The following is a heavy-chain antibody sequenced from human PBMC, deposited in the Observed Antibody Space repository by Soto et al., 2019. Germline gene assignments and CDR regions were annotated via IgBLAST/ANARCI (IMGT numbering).Heavy chain of an antibody. CDR3: ARTDNVGFYPY. Sequence: PFVTRSLTCNVADESSISGDYWALIRQPPGKGLEWIASIYHSGTTYYNPSLKSRVTISVDTSKNQFSLKLTSVTAADSAVYYCARTDNVGFYPYCGQGTLVTVSS. V-gene: IGHV4-38-2*02. CDR1: DESSISGDY. CDR2: IYHSGTT. D-gene: IGHD2-15*01. J-gene: IGHJ4*02.